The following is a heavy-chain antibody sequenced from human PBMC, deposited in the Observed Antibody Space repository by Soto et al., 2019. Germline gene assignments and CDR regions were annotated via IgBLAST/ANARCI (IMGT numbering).Heavy chain of an antibody. D-gene: IGHD5-18*01. CDR1: GGTFSSYA. CDR2: IIPIFGTA. J-gene: IGHJ6*02. CDR3: ARDLTSYGYYYYHGMDV. V-gene: IGHV1-69*13. Sequence: SVKVSCKASGGTFSSYAISWVRQAPGQGLEWMGGIIPIFGTANYAQKFQGRVTITADESTSTAYMELSSLRSEDTAVYYCARDLTSYGYYYYHGMDVWGQGTTVTVSS.